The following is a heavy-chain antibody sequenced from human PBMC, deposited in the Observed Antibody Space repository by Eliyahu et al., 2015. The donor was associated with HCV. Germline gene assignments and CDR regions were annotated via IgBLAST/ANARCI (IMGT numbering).Heavy chain of an antibody. D-gene: IGHD3-22*01. J-gene: IGHJ4*02. V-gene: IGHV3-7*01. CDR2: IKQXGSEK. CDR3: ARLYDSRTLFDY. CDR1: XFXFSNDW. Sequence: EVQVVESGGGLVQPGGSLRLXCAAYXFXFSNDWMSWXRQAPGKGLEWVATIKQXGSEKRYVDSVNGRFTISRDNAKNSLFLQMNSLRAEDTALYYCARLYDSRTLFDYWGQGTRVTVSS.